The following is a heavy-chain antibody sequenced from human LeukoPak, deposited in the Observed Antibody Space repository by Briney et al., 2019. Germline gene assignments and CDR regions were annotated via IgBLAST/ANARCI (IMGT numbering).Heavy chain of an antibody. CDR3: ARGYSNLAY. CDR1: GSGFSFSSYA. V-gene: IGHV3-23*01. CDR2: ISGSGDST. J-gene: IGHJ4*02. D-gene: IGHD5-18*01. Sequence: GGSLRLSCAASGSGFSFSSYAISWVRQAPGKGLEWVSGISGSGDSTHYADSVKGRFTISRDNSKNTLFLQMNSLRVEDTAVYYCARGYSNLAYWGQGTLVTVSS.